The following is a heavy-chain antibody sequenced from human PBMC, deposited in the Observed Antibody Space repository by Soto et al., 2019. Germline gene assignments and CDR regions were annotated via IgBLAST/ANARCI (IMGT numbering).Heavy chain of an antibody. V-gene: IGHV3-30-3*01. J-gene: IGHJ3*02. CDR1: GFTFSTYA. D-gene: IGHD3-22*01. CDR3: ARGGPYYYDSSDWGAFHI. Sequence: QVQLVESGGGVVQPGRCLRLSCAASGFTFSTYAMHWVRQAPGKGLDWVAVISYDGSNKYYADSVKGRLTISRDNSKNTLYLQMNSLRAEDTTVYYCARGGPYYYDSSDWGAFHIWGQGTMVTVSS. CDR2: ISYDGSNK.